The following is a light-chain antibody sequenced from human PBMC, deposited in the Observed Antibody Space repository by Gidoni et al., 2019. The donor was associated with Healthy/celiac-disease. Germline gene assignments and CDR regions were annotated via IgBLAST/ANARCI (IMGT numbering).Light chain of an antibody. CDR2: AAS. Sequence: AIRITQSPSSFSASTVDRVTITCRASQGISSYLAWYQQKPGKAPKLLIYAASTLQSGVPSRFSGSGSGTDFTLTISCLQSEDFATYYCQQYYSYPRTFGQGTKLEIK. V-gene: IGKV1-8*01. CDR3: QQYYSYPRT. CDR1: QGISSY. J-gene: IGKJ2*01.